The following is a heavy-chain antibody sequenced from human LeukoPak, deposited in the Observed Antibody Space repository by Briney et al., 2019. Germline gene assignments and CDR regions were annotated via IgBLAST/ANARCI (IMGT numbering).Heavy chain of an antibody. J-gene: IGHJ4*02. CDR3: ARDALGYCSGGSCYSLGY. Sequence: GGSLRLSCAASGFTFSSYAMSWVRQAPGKGLEWVSAISGSGGSTYYADSVKGRFTIPRDNSKNTLYLQMNSLRAEDTAVYYCARDALGYCSGGSCYSLGYWGQGTLVTVSS. V-gene: IGHV3-23*01. CDR2: ISGSGGST. D-gene: IGHD2-15*01. CDR1: GFTFSSYA.